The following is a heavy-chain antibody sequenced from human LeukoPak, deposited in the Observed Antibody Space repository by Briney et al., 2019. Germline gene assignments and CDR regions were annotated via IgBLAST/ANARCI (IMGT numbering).Heavy chain of an antibody. V-gene: IGHV3-49*04. CDR2: IRSESYGGTT. Sequence: GGSLRLSCTASGVKFGGYAVSWVRQAPGKGLEWVGFIRSESYGGTTEYAASVKGRFTISRNDSKSIAYLQMNSLKTEDTAVYYCSRAVAHLDYWGQGTLVTVSS. CDR1: GVKFGGYA. D-gene: IGHD4-23*01. J-gene: IGHJ4*02. CDR3: SRAVAHLDY.